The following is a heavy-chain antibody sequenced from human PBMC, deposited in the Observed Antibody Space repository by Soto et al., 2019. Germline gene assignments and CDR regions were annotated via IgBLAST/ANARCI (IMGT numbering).Heavy chain of an antibody. D-gene: IGHD1-7*01. CDR3: ARRPPGGTAIFDY. CDR1: CGSISSGGYS. Sequence: SETLSLTCAVSCGSISSGGYSWSWIRQPPGKGLEWIGYIYHSGSTYYNPSLKSRVTISVDRSKNQFSLKLSSVTAADTAVYYCARRPPGGTAIFDYWGQGTLVTVSS. J-gene: IGHJ4*02. V-gene: IGHV4-30-2*01. CDR2: IYHSGST.